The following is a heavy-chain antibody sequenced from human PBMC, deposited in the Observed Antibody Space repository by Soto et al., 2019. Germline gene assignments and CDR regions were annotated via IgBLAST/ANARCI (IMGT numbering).Heavy chain of an antibody. Sequence: SLRLSCAASGFTFSSYVMHWVRQAPGKGLEWVAVIWYDGSNKYYADSVKGRFTISRGNSKNTMYLQMNSLRAEDTAVYYCARAGGGSSFDYWGQGTLVTVSS. J-gene: IGHJ4*02. CDR1: GFTFSSYV. V-gene: IGHV3-33*01. CDR2: IWYDGSNK. D-gene: IGHD3-16*01. CDR3: ARAGGGSSFDY.